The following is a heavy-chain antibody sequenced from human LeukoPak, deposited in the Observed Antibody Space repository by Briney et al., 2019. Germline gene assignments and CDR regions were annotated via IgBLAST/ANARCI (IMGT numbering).Heavy chain of an antibody. D-gene: IGHD3-22*01. V-gene: IGHV3-48*01. CDR1: GFTFSSYS. CDR2: ISSSSSTI. CDR3: ARDTLPYYYDSSASLAGAFDI. Sequence: TGGSLRLSCAASGFTFSSYSMNWVRQAPGKGLEWVSYISSSSSTIYYADSVKGRFTISRDNAKNSLYLQMNSLRAEDTAVYYCARDTLPYYYDSSASLAGAFDIWGQGTMVTVSS. J-gene: IGHJ3*02.